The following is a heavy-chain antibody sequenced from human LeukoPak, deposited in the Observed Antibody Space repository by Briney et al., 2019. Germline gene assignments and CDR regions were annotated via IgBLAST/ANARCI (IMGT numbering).Heavy chain of an antibody. CDR2: ISYDGSNK. J-gene: IGHJ4*02. Sequence: PGRSLRLSCAASGFTFSSYAMHWVRQAPGKGLEWVAVISYDGSNKYYADSVKGRFTIPRDNSKNTLYLQMNSLRAEDTAVYYCARAQGRYFDWAYFDYWGQGTLVTVSS. CDR1: GFTFSSYA. CDR3: ARAQGRYFDWAYFDY. V-gene: IGHV3-30-3*01. D-gene: IGHD3-9*01.